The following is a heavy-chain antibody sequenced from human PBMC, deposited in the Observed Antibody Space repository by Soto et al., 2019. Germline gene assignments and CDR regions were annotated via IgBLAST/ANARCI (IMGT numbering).Heavy chain of an antibody. CDR1: GYTFNSYY. D-gene: IGHD1-26*01. J-gene: IGHJ3*02. CDR3: AREVGATSLVEAFDI. Sequence: GASVKVSCKASGYTFNSYYMHWVRQAPGQGLEWMGIINPSGGSTSYAQKFQGRVTMTRDTSTSTVYMELSSLRSEDTAVYYCAREVGATSLVEAFDIWGQGTMVTVSS. V-gene: IGHV1-46*02. CDR2: INPSGGST.